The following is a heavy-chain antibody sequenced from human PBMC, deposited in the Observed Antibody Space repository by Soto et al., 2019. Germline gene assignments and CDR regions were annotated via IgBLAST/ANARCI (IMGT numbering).Heavy chain of an antibody. V-gene: IGHV1-69*13. D-gene: IGHD1-7*01. CDR2: IIPIFGTA. CDR3: TITGTTFTTFKPPKTQKYYFDY. Sequence: WASVKVSCKASGGTFSSYAISWVRQAPGQGLEWMGGIIPIFGTANYAQKFQGRVTITADESTSTAYMELSSLRSEDTAVYYCTITGTTFTTFKPPKTQKYYFDYWGQGTLVTVSS. CDR1: GGTFSSYA. J-gene: IGHJ4*02.